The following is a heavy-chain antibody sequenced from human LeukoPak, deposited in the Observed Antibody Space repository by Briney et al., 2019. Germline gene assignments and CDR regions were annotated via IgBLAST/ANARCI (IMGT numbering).Heavy chain of an antibody. V-gene: IGHV4-59*01. Sequence: SETLSLTCTVAGGSISNYYWGCIRQPPGKGLEWIGYIYYSGSTNYNPSLKSRVTISVDTSKNQFSLKLSSVTAADTAVYYCARGGEYYYYYGIDVWGQGTTVTVSS. CDR1: GGSISNYY. D-gene: IGHD3-10*01. CDR3: ARGGEYYYYYGIDV. J-gene: IGHJ6*02. CDR2: IYYSGST.